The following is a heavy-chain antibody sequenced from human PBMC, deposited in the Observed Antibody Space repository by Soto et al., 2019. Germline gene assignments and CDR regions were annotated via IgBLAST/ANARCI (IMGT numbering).Heavy chain of an antibody. Sequence: SCPTLVNPTETLTLTCTVSGFSLSNARMGVSWIRQPPGKALEWLAHIFSNDEKSYSTSLKSRLTISKDTSKSQVVLTMTNMDPVDTATYYCARIKRFLEWLPLGWFDPWGQGTLVTVSS. V-gene: IGHV2-26*01. CDR2: IFSNDEK. D-gene: IGHD3-3*01. CDR1: GFSLSNARMG. J-gene: IGHJ5*02. CDR3: ARIKRFLEWLPLGWFDP.